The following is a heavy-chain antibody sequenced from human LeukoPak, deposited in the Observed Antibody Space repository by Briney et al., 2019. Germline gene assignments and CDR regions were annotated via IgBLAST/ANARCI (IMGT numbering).Heavy chain of an antibody. CDR1: GDSISSYY. CDR3: ARHTSLAVTGFDY. J-gene: IGHJ4*02. D-gene: IGHD6-19*01. V-gene: IGHV4-59*08. Sequence: SETLSLTCSVSGDSISSYYWSWIRQPPGKGLEWVGYVYYSGSTSYNPSLKSRVTISVDTSKNQFSLNLRSVTAADTAVYYCARHTSLAVTGFDYWGQGTLVTVTS. CDR2: VYYSGST.